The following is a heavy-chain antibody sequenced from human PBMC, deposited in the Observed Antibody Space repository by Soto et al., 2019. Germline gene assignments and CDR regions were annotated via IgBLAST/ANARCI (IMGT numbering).Heavy chain of an antibody. V-gene: IGHV4-34*01. CDR2: INHSGSS. CDR3: ARDKITGLFDY. D-gene: IGHD2-8*02. J-gene: IGHJ4*02. CDR1: GGSFIGYA. Sequence: ASDTLSLTCAVYGGSFIGYAWTWIRQPPGTGLEWIGEINHSGSSNYNPSLKSRVTISVDTSKNQFSLKLTSVTAADTAVYYCARDKITGLFDYWGQGTLVTVS.